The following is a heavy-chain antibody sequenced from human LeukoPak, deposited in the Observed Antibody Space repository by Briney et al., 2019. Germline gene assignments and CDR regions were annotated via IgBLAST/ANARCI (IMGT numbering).Heavy chain of an antibody. V-gene: IGHV4-34*01. J-gene: IGHJ4*02. CDR1: GGSFSGYY. D-gene: IGHD5-18*01. CDR2: INHSGST. Sequence: PSETLSLTCAVYGGSFSGYYWSWIRQPPGKGLEWIGEINHSGSTNYNPSLKSRVTISVDTSKNQFSLKLSSVTAADTAVFYCARGAQLWAHWGQGTLVTVSS. CDR3: ARGAQLWAH.